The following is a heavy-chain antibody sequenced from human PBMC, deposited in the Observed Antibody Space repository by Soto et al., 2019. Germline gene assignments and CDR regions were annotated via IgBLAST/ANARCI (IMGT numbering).Heavy chain of an antibody. D-gene: IGHD2-21*02. Sequence: ASVKVSCKASGGTFSSYAISWVRQAPGQGLEWMGGIIPIFGTANYAQKFQGRVTITADESTSTAYMELSSLRSEDTAVYYCARHIVVVTATRYYYYGMDVWGQGTTVTV. CDR2: IIPIFGTA. CDR3: ARHIVVVTATRYYYYGMDV. V-gene: IGHV1-69*13. CDR1: GGTFSSYA. J-gene: IGHJ6*02.